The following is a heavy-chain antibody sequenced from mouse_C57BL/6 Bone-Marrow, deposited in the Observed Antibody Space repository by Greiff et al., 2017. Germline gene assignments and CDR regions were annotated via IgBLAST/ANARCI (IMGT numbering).Heavy chain of an antibody. D-gene: IGHD2-4*01. V-gene: IGHV1-64*01. CDR3: ARNYDYGVWDY. CDR2: IHPNSGST. Sequence: VQLQQPGAELVKPGASVKLSCTASGYTFTSYWMHWVKPRPGHGLEWIGMIHPNSGSTTYNEKFKSKATLTVDKSSSTAYMQLSSLTAEDYAVYERARNYDYGVWDYWGKGTTLTVSS. J-gene: IGHJ2*01. CDR1: GYTFTSYW.